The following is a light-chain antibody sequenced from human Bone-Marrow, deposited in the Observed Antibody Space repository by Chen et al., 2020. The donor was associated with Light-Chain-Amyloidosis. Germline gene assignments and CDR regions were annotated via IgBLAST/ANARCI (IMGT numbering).Light chain of an antibody. CDR2: DDR. CDR1: NIGSKS. CDR3: QVWDSSSDHVV. V-gene: IGLV3-21*02. Sequence: SYVLNQPPSVSVAPGQTARITCGGNNIGSKSVHWYQQKPGQAPILVVYDDRDRPSGIPGRFSGSNFGNTATLTVSRVEAGDEADYSCQVWDSSSDHVVFGGGTKLTVL. J-gene: IGLJ2*01.